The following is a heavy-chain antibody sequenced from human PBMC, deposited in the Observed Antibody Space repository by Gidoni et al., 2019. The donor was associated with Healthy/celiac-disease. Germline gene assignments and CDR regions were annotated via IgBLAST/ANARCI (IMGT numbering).Heavy chain of an antibody. CDR3: ARTWVRGAAFDY. Sequence: KPSETLSPTCTVSGASISRSSSYWGWIRQPPGKGPEWIGRIYYSGSTYYNPSLKSRVTISVDTSKNQFSLKLSSVTAADTAVYYCARTWVRGAAFDYWGQGPLVTVSS. CDR2: IYYSGST. CDR1: GASISRSSSY. D-gene: IGHD3-10*01. J-gene: IGHJ4*02. V-gene: IGHV4-39*07.